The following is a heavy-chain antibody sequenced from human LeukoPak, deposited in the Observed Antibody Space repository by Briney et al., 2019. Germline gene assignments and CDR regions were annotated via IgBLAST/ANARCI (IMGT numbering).Heavy chain of an antibody. CDR3: AREDSSGVDY. CDR2: ISSNGGST. CDR1: GFTFSTYA. J-gene: IGHJ4*02. V-gene: IGHV3-64*01. Sequence: PGGSLRLSCAASGFTFSTYAMHWVRQAPGKGLEHVSAISSNGGSTYYTNSVKGRFTISRDNSKNTLYLQMGSLRAEDMAVYYCAREDSSGVDYWGQGTLVTVSS. D-gene: IGHD3-22*01.